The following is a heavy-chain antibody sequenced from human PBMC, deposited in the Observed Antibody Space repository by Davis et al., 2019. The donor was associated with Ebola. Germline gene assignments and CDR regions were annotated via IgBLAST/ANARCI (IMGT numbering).Heavy chain of an antibody. Sequence: ASVTVSCKASGYTFTNSGITWVRQAPGQGLAWMGWSSPSNGNRHYAQKLQGRVTMTTDTSTSTAYMELRSLRNDDTAMYYCVKDFWSDDPGYWGQGTLVTVSS. CDR3: VKDFWSDDPGY. D-gene: IGHD3-3*01. CDR2: SSPSNGNR. CDR1: GYTFTNSG. J-gene: IGHJ4*02. V-gene: IGHV1-18*01.